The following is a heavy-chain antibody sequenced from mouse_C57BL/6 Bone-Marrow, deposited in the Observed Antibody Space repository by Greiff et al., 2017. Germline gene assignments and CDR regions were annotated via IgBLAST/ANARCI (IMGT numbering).Heavy chain of an antibody. Sequence: QVQLKQPGAELVKPGASVKVSCKASGYTFTSYWMHWVKQRPGQGLEWIGRIHPSDSDTNYNQKFKGKATLTVDKSSSTAYMQLSSLTSEDSAVYYWAIEAAVVAPFDYWGQGTTLTVSS. CDR1: GYTFTSYW. CDR3: AIEAAVVAPFDY. V-gene: IGHV1-74*01. J-gene: IGHJ2*01. D-gene: IGHD1-1*01. CDR2: IHPSDSDT.